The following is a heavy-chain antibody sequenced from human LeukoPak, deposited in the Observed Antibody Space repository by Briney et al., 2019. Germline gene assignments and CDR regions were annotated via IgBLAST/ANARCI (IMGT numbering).Heavy chain of an antibody. CDR3: AKDPDDTLTGVPRGFDS. D-gene: IGHD3-9*01. CDR1: GFIFSNYY. J-gene: IGHJ5*01. CDR2: IWFDGSNQ. V-gene: IGHV3-33*06. Sequence: GRSLRLSCVASGFIFSNYYMHWVRQAPGKGLEWVAVIWFDGSNQYYADSVKGRFTISRDNSKNTLYLQMNSLRAEDTAVYYCAKDPDDTLTGVPRGFDSWGREPWSPSPQ.